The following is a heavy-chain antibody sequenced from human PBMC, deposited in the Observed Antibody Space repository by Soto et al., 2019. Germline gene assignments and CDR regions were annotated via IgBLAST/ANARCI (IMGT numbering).Heavy chain of an antibody. J-gene: IGHJ5*02. CDR2: MNPNSGNT. CDR3: ARRGYGSGYSNNWFDP. D-gene: IGHD3-10*01. CDR1: GYTFTSYD. V-gene: IGHV1-8*01. Sequence: QVQLVQSGAEVKKPGASVKVSCKASGYTFTSYDINWVRQATGQGLEGTGWMNPNSGNTGYAQKFQGRVNMTRHTSISTAYMELSSLRSEDTAVYYCARRGYGSGYSNNWFDPWGQGTLVTVSS.